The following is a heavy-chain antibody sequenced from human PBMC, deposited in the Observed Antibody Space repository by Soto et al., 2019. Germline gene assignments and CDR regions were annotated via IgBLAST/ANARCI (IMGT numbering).Heavy chain of an antibody. Sequence: EAPLLESGGGLVQPGGSLRLSCEASRFIFSNFAMTWVRQAPGQGLGWVSSITGNGGYAVYADSVRGRFTISRDNSQNTLYLQMDSLRVEDTAVYYCARDANGDYVGAFEFWGQGILVTDSS. V-gene: IGHV3-23*01. CDR3: ARDANGDYVGAFEF. J-gene: IGHJ3*01. D-gene: IGHD4-17*01. CDR2: ITGNGGYA. CDR1: RFIFSNFA.